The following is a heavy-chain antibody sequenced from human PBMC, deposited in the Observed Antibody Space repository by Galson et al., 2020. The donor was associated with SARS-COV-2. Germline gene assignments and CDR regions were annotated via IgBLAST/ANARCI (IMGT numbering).Heavy chain of an antibody. CDR2: SNNRGST. D-gene: IGHD3-10*01. J-gene: IGHJ4*02. CDR1: GGSFSDYY. Sequence: ETSETLSLTCAVYGGSFSDYYWNWIRQPPGKGLEWIGESNNRGSTNYNPSLKSRVIILVDMSKNQLSLKLTSVTVADTAVYFCASYPYGSGISAFDDWGQGILVIVSS. CDR3: ASYPYGSGISAFDD. V-gene: IGHV4-34*01.